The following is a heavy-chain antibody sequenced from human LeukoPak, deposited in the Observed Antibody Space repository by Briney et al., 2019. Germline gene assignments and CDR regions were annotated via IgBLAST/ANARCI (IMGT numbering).Heavy chain of an antibody. CDR3: ARDNSGWYGYYYYYYMDV. V-gene: IGHV3-7*01. Sequence: GGSLRLSCAASGFTFSSYWMSWVRQAPGKGLEWVANIKQDGSEKYYVDSVKGRFTISRDNAKNSLYLQMNSLRAEDTAVYYCARDNSGWYGYYYYYYMDVWGKGTTVTISS. CDR1: GFTFSSYW. D-gene: IGHD6-19*01. J-gene: IGHJ6*03. CDR2: IKQDGSEK.